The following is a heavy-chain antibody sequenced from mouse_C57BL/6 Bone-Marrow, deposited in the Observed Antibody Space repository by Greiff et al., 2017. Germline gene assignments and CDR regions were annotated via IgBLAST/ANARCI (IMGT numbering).Heavy chain of an antibody. CDR3: ARWRVYYDYGSAYAMYY. CDR2: IYPRSGNT. J-gene: IGHJ4*01. D-gene: IGHD2-4*01. CDR1: GYTFTSYG. Sequence: QVQLKESGAELARPGASVKLSCKASGYTFTSYGISWVKQRTGQGLEWIGEIYPRSGNTSYNEKFKGQATLTADKSSSTAYMELRSLTSEDSAVYFCARWRVYYDYGSAYAMYYWGQGTSVTVSS. V-gene: IGHV1-81*01.